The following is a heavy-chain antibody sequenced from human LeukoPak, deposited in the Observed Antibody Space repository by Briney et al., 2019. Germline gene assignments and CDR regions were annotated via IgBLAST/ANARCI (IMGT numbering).Heavy chain of an antibody. CDR2: INQDGSEK. Sequence: GGSLGLSLAALGFTFSAFWMPWARKPQGKGLGWLANINQDGSEKYYVDSVEGRFTISRDSVKKSLYLQMTSVRADDTAMYYCVRDDYDFWSGYQRYFEFWGQGTLVTVSS. D-gene: IGHD3-3*01. J-gene: IGHJ4*02. CDR3: VRDDYDFWSGYQRYFEF. V-gene: IGHV3-7*01. CDR1: GFTFSAFW.